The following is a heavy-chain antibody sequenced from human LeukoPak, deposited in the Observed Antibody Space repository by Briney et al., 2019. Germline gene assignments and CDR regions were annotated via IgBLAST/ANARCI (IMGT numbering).Heavy chain of an antibody. J-gene: IGHJ4*02. D-gene: IGHD5-24*01. Sequence: SQTLSLTCTVSGGSISSGDYYWSWIRQPPGKGLEWIGYIYYSGSTYYNPSPKSRVTISVDTSKNQFSLKLSSVTAADTAVYYCARAPVEMATILNYDYWGQGTLVTVSS. CDR2: IYYSGST. CDR1: GGSISSGDYY. V-gene: IGHV4-30-4*01. CDR3: ARAPVEMATILNYDY.